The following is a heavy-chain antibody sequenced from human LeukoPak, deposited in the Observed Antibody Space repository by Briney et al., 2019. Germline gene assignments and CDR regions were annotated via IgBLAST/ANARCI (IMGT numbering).Heavy chain of an antibody. V-gene: IGHV1-8*03. CDR2: MNPNSGNA. Sequence: ASVKVSCKASGYTFTSYDINWVRQATGQGLEWMGWMNPNSGNAGYAQKFQGRVTITRNTSISTAYMELSSLRSEDTAVYYCARAAEGYTPDYWGQGTLVTVSS. J-gene: IGHJ4*02. CDR1: GYTFTSYD. D-gene: IGHD5-18*01. CDR3: ARAAEGYTPDY.